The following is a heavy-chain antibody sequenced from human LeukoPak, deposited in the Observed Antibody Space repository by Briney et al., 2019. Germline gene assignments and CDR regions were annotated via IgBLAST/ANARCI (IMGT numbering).Heavy chain of an antibody. D-gene: IGHD3-10*01. J-gene: IGHJ5*02. CDR2: INWNGDST. Sequence: GGSLRLSCRGSGFNFDDYGVTWVRQAPGKGLEWVSDINWNGDSTGYAHSVRGRFTISRDNSKNSVYLQMNSLRVEDTAFYYCARDELLNRNWFDRWGQGTLVTVSS. CDR3: ARDELLNRNWFDR. V-gene: IGHV3-20*04. CDR1: GFNFDDYG.